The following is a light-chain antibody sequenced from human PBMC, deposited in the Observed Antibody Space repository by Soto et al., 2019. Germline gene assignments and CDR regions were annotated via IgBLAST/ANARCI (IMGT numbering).Light chain of an antibody. CDR3: TSYTFSTTLL. CDR1: NSDIGGFHY. V-gene: IGLV2-14*01. CDR2: EVS. J-gene: IGLJ2*01. Sequence: QSALTQPASVSGSPGQSITISCTGTNSDIGGFHYVSWYQQHPGKAPKLMIYEVSNRPSGVSNRFSGSKSGNTASLTISGLQAEDEADYYCTSYTFSTTLLFGGGTKLTVL.